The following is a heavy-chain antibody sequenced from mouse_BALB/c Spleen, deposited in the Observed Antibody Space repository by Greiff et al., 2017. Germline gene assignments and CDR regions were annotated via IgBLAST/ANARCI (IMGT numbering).Heavy chain of an antibody. D-gene: IGHD2-13*01. CDR3: ARGLEGDAMDY. V-gene: IGHV1S137*01. Sequence: VQLVESGAELVRPGVSVKLSCKGSGYTFTDYAMHWVKQSHAKSLEWIGVISTSYGDASYNQKFKGKATMTVDKSSSTAYMELARLTSEDSAIYYCARGLEGDAMDYWGQGTSVTVSS. CDR1: GYTFTDYA. CDR2: ISTSYGDA. J-gene: IGHJ4*01.